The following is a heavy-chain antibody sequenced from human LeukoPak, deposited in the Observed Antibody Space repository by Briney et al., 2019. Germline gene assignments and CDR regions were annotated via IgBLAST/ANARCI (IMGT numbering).Heavy chain of an antibody. Sequence: GGSLRLSCAASGFTFSNYWMGWVRQAPGKGLERVAIIKQDGSEKYYVDSVKGRFTISRDNAKKSLYLQMNSLRAEGTAVYYCARDKSVGATPFDYWGQGTLVTVSS. J-gene: IGHJ4*02. CDR1: GFTFSNYW. CDR3: ARDKSVGATPFDY. D-gene: IGHD1-26*01. V-gene: IGHV3-7*05. CDR2: IKQDGSEK.